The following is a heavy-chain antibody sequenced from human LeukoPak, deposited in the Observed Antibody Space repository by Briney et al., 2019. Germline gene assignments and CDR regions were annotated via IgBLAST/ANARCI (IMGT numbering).Heavy chain of an antibody. CDR2: IYHSGTT. V-gene: IGHV4-4*02. CDR3: ARHSSEAGAPFDY. CDR1: GGSISSCNW. J-gene: IGHJ4*02. D-gene: IGHD6-13*01. Sequence: KPSETLSLTCAVSGGSISSCNWWSWVRQPPGKGLEWIGEIYHSGTTNYYPSLKSRVTISVDKSKNQFSLELSSVTAADTAVYYCARHSSEAGAPFDYWGQGTLVTVSS.